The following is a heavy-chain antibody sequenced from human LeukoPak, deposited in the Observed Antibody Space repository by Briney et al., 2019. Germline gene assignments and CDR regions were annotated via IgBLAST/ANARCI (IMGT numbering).Heavy chain of an antibody. CDR3: ARASPLGRDCYLDN. V-gene: IGHV3-7*05. Sequence: GGSLRLSCAASGFTFSVYWMSWVRQAPGKGLEWVANIRQDGSGYYSVDSVKGRFTISRDNSKNSLYLQMSSLRGEDTAVYYCARASPLGRDCYLDNWGQGTLVTVPS. CDR1: GFTFSVYW. J-gene: IGHJ4*02. D-gene: IGHD2-21*02. CDR2: IRQDGSGY.